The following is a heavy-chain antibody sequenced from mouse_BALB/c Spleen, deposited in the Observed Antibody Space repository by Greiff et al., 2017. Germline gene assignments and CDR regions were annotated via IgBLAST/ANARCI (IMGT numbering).Heavy chain of an antibody. CDR1: GFSLTSYG. J-gene: IGHJ4*01. Sequence: VKVVESGPGLVAPSQSLSITCTVSGFSLTSYGVHWVRQPPGKGLEWLGVIWAGGSTNYNSALMSRLSISKDNSKSQVFLKMNSLQTDDTAMYYCARGGNYVFLYAMDYWGQGTSVTVSS. CDR3: ARGGNYVFLYAMDY. D-gene: IGHD2-1*01. V-gene: IGHV2-9*02. CDR2: IWAGGST.